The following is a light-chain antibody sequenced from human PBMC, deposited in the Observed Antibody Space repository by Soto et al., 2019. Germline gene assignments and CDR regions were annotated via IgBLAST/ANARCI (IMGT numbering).Light chain of an antibody. CDR3: CSYAGSGSYV. V-gene: IGLV2-23*01. CDR2: EGS. CDR1: SIGLGSYNL. J-gene: IGLJ1*01. Sequence: QSALTQPASVSGSPGQSITISCTGTSIGLGSYNLVSWYQHHPGKAPKLMIYEGSKRPSGVSNRFSGSKSGNAASLTISGLQAEDEADYSCCSYAGSGSYVFGTGTKVTVL.